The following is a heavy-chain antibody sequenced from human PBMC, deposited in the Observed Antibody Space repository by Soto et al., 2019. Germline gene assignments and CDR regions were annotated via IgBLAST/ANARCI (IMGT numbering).Heavy chain of an antibody. V-gene: IGHV4-4*02. Sequence: SETLRVTYAVACVSISSVNCWTWVHQTPQRGLEYIGEIFHDGTANYYPSFERRVAISVDTSKNQFSLKLTSVTAADTAIYFCARLVYDTRLNYMYFGIWGQGALVTV. CDR1: CVSISSVNC. CDR2: IFHDGTA. D-gene: IGHD2-8*01. CDR3: ARLVYDTRLNYMYFGI. J-gene: IGHJ4*02.